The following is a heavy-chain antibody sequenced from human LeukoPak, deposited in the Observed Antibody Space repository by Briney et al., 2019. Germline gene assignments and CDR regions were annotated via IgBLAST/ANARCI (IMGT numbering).Heavy chain of an antibody. Sequence: SETLSLTCTVSGGSISSYYWSWIRQPPGKGLEWIGYIYYSGSTNYKPSLKSRVTISVDTSKNQFSLKLSSVTVADTAVYYCARSLYYYGADAFDIWGQGTKVTVSS. CDR1: GGSISSYY. D-gene: IGHD3-10*01. CDR3: ARSLYYYGADAFDI. J-gene: IGHJ3*02. CDR2: IYYSGST. V-gene: IGHV4-59*01.